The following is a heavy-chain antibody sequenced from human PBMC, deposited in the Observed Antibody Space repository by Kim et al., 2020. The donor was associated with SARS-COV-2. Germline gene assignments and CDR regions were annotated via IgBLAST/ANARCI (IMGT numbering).Heavy chain of an antibody. CDR1: GFTFSSYG. D-gene: IGHD1-26*01. V-gene: IGHV3-33*01. J-gene: IGHJ6*02. CDR2: IWYDGSNK. CDR3: ARSGRALYYYGMDV. Sequence: GGSLRLSCAASGFTFSSYGMHWVRQAPGKGLEWVAVIWYDGSNKYYADSVKGRFTISRDNSKNTLYLQMNSLRAEDTAVYYCARSGRALYYYGMDVWGQGTTVTVSS.